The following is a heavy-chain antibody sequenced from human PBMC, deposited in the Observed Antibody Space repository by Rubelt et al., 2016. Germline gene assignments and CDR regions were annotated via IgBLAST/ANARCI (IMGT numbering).Heavy chain of an antibody. CDR3: ARSLEYDILTGFNWFDP. CDR1: GGTFSSYA. Sequence: GGTFSSYAISWVRQAPGQGLEWMGRIIPILGIANYAQKFQGRVTITADKSTSTAYMELSSLRSEDTAVYYCARSLEYDILTGFNWFDPWGQGTLVTVSS. CDR2: IIPILGIA. J-gene: IGHJ5*02. D-gene: IGHD3-9*01. V-gene: IGHV1-69*04.